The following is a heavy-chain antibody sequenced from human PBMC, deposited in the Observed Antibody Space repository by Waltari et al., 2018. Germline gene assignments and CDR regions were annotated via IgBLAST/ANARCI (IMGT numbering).Heavy chain of an antibody. V-gene: IGHV1-2*06. D-gene: IGHD4-17*01. CDR1: GYTFTGYY. CDR3: ARDLGSDYGNRDY. J-gene: IGHJ4*02. CDR2: INPNSGDT. Sequence: QVHLVQSGAAVKTPGASVKVSCKASGYTFTGYYIQWGRRAPGQGLEWMGRINPNSGDTNYAQKFQGRVTLTRDTSINTAYMELSSLKSDDTAVYYCARDLGSDYGNRDYWGQGTLVTVPS.